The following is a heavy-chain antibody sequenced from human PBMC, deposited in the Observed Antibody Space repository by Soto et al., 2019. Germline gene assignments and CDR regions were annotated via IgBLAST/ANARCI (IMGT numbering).Heavy chain of an antibody. J-gene: IGHJ4*02. CDR2: SDPEDGET. V-gene: IGHV1-24*01. D-gene: IGHD2-15*01. Sequence: ASVKVSCKVSGYTLTELSMHWVRQAPGKGLEWMGGSDPEDGETIYAQKFQGRVTMTEDTSTDTAYMELSSLRSEDTAVYYCATDLVAATQAVFDYWGQGTLVTVS. CDR1: GYTLTELS. CDR3: ATDLVAATQAVFDY.